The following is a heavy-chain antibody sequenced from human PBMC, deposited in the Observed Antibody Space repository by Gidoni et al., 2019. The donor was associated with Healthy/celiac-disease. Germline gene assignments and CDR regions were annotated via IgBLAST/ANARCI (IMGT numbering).Heavy chain of an antibody. CDR3: AREVITFGGVIVIPYFDY. CDR1: GFTFSSYA. D-gene: IGHD3-16*02. V-gene: IGHV3-30-3*01. Sequence: QVQLVASGGGVVHPGRSLIPSCAASGFTFSSYAMHWVRQAPGKGLDWVAVISYDGSNKYYADSVKGRFTISRDKSKNTLYLQMNSLRAEDTAVYYCAREVITFGGVIVIPYFDYWGQGTLVTVSS. J-gene: IGHJ4*02. CDR2: ISYDGSNK.